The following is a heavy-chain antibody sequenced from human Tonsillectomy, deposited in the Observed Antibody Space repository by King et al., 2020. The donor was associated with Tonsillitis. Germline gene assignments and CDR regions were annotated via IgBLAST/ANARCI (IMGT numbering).Heavy chain of an antibody. CDR1: GFTFSRYA. J-gene: IGHJ4*02. D-gene: IGHD6-13*01. CDR2: ITFDGRNK. Sequence: VQLVESGGGVVKPGRSLRLSCAASGFTFSRYAMHWVRQAPGKRLEWVTLITFDGRNKYYADSVKGRFTISRDTSKNTLYLQINSLRPEDTAVYCCAGSEQELGSDFDFWGQGTLVTVSS. CDR3: AGSEQELGSDFDF. V-gene: IGHV3-30*04.